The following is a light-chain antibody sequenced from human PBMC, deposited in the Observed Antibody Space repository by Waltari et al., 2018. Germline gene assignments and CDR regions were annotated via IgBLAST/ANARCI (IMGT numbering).Light chain of an antibody. Sequence: DIQMTQSPSSLSASVGDRVTLTCRASQTIRSYLSWYQQKPGKAPKLLIYAASSLQSGVPSRFSGSGSGTDFTLTISSLQPEDFATYYCQQSYSTPWTFGQGTKVEIK. CDR2: AAS. J-gene: IGKJ1*01. CDR1: QTIRSY. V-gene: IGKV1-39*01. CDR3: QQSYSTPWT.